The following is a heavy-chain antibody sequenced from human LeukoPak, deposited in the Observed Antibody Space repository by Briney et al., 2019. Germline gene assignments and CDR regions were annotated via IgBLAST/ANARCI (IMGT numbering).Heavy chain of an antibody. CDR2: IYHSGST. CDR3: ARHSTNYDFWSGFEAVPPYYFDY. J-gene: IGHJ4*02. D-gene: IGHD3-3*01. V-gene: IGHV4-30-2*01. Sequence: SQTLSLTCTVSGGSISSGGYYWSWIRQPPGKGLEWIGYIYHSGSTYYNPSLKSRVTISVDRSKNQFSLKLSSVTAADTAVYYCARHSTNYDFWSGFEAVPPYYFDYWGQGTLVTVSS. CDR1: GGSISSGGYY.